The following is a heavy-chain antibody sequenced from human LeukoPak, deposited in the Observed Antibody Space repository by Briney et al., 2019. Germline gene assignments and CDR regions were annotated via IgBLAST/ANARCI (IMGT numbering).Heavy chain of an antibody. CDR3: ASSTSYYYMDV. V-gene: IGHV4-4*09. Sequence: SETLSLTCTVSGGSISSYYWSWIRQTPGKGLEWIGYIYTSGSTNYNPSLKSRVTISVDTSKNQFSLKLSSVTAADTAVYYCASSTSYYYMDVWGQGTTITVSS. CDR2: IYTSGST. J-gene: IGHJ6*03. D-gene: IGHD2-2*01. CDR1: GGSISSYY.